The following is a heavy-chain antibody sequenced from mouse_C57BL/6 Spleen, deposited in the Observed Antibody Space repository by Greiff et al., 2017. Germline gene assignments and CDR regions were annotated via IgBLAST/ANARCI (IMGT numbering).Heavy chain of an antibody. J-gene: IGHJ2*01. CDR3: VRTMVTGFFSNYFDY. Sequence: QVQLQQSGPELVKPGASVKISCKASGYAFSSSWMNWVKQRPGKGLEWIGRIYPGDGDTNYNGKFKGKATLTADKSSSTAYMQLSSLTSEDSAVYFCVRTMVTGFFSNYFDYWGQGTTLTVSS. CDR2: IYPGDGDT. V-gene: IGHV1-82*01. CDR1: GYAFSSSW. D-gene: IGHD2-2*01.